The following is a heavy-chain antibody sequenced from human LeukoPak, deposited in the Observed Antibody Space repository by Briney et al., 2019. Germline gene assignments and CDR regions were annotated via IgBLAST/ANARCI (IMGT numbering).Heavy chain of an antibody. CDR3: ARASSSSLIDY. CDR2: INHSGST. V-gene: IGHV4-34*01. J-gene: IGHJ4*02. CDR1: GGSFSGYY. Sequence: KTSETLSLTCAVYGGSFSGYYWSWIRQPPGKGLEWIGEINHSGSTNYNPSLKSRVTISVDTSKNQFSLKLSSVTAADTAVYYCARASSSSLIDYWGQGTLVTVSS. D-gene: IGHD6-6*01.